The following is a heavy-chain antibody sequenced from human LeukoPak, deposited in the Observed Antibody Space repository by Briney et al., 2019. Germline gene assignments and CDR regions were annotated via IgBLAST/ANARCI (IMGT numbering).Heavy chain of an antibody. D-gene: IGHD5-12*01. CDR1: GFTFSSYA. J-gene: IGHJ1*01. CDR3: AKTRNGYTTEYLQH. Sequence: PGRSLRLSCAASGFTFSSYAMHWVRQAPGKGLEWVSSISSPGGNTYYADSVKGRFTISRDISKNLVYLQMNSLRAEDTAVYCAKTRNGYTTEYLQHWGQGTLVTVSS. V-gene: IGHV3-23*01. CDR2: ISSPGGNT.